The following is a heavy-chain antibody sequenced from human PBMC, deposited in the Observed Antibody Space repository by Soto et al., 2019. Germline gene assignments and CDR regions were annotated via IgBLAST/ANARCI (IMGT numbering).Heavy chain of an antibody. CDR2: IIPIFGTA. CDR3: ASGKLGVLNMVRGVIIEY. CDR1: GGTFSSYA. V-gene: IGHV1-69*01. J-gene: IGHJ4*02. Sequence: QVQLVQSGAEVKKPGSSVKVSCKASGGTFSSYAISWVRQAPGQGLEWMGGIIPIFGTANYAQKFQGRVTITADEATSTAYMELSSLRSEDTAVYYCASGKLGVLNMVRGVIIEYWGQGTLVTVSS. D-gene: IGHD3-10*01.